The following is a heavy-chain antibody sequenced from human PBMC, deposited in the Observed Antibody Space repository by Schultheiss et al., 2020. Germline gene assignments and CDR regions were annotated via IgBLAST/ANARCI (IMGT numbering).Heavy chain of an antibody. Sequence: GSLRLSCAASGFTFSSYGMHWVRQAPGKGLEWVAVIWYDGSNKYYADSVKGRFTISRDNSKNTLYLQMNSLRAEDTAVYYCARDRVDIVVVPAYYYYYGMDVWGKGTTVTVSS. CDR2: IWYDGSNK. V-gene: IGHV3-33*01. J-gene: IGHJ6*04. CDR3: ARDRVDIVVVPAYYYYYGMDV. CDR1: GFTFSSYG. D-gene: IGHD2-2*03.